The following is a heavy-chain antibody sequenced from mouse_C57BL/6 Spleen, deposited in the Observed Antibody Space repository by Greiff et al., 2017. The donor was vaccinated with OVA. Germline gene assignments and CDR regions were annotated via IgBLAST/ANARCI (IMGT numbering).Heavy chain of an antibody. J-gene: IGHJ1*03. D-gene: IGHD1-1*01. CDR3: ARSWGTTVVGYFDV. CDR1: GYTFTDYY. CDR2: INPNNGGT. Sequence: EVQLQQSGPELVKPGASVKISCKASGYTFTDYYMNWVKQSHGKSLEWIGDINPNNGGTSYNQKFKGKATLTVDKSSSTAYMELRSLTSEDSAVYYCARSWGTTVVGYFDVWGTGTTVTVSS. V-gene: IGHV1-26*01.